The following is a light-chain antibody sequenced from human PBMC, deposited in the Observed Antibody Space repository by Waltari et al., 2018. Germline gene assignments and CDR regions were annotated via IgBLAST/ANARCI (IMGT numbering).Light chain of an antibody. CDR3: ISDGGISNSPYV. J-gene: IGLJ1*01. V-gene: IGLV2-8*01. CDR2: EVS. CDR1: SSDAGSHNF. Sequence: QSALTQPPSASGSPGQSVTIYCTGNSSDAGSHNFVSWYQQFPDKAPKRIICEVSRRLPVMPDGLSCSKTVNTAALTVSELQAEHEADYYCISDGGISNSPYVFGTGTKVTVL.